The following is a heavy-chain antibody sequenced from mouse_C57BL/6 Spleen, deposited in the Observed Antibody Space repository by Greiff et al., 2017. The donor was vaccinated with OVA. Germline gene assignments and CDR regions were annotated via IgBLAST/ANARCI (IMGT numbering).Heavy chain of an antibody. V-gene: IGHV1-82*01. D-gene: IGHD1-1*01. CDR2: IYPGDGDT. J-gene: IGHJ1*03. CDR1: GYAFSSSW. CDR3: ARGYYGEGGWYFDV. Sequence: QVQLKESGPELVKPGASVKISCKASGYAFSSSWMNWVKQRPGKGLEWIGRIYPGDGDTNYNGKFTGKATLTSDKASSTAYMQLSSLTSEDSAVYFCARGYYGEGGWYFDVWGTGTTVTVSS.